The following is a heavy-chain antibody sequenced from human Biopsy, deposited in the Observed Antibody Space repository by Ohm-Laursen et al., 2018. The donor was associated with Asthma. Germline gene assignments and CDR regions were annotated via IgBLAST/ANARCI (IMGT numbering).Heavy chain of an antibody. CDR3: ARDLGTTRMDV. CDR1: GFTFSSYG. V-gene: IGHV3-33*01. D-gene: IGHD1-1*01. J-gene: IGHJ6*02. Sequence: SLRLSCAASGFTFSSYGIHWVRQAPGKGLEWVAVIWYDGGYKDNVDSVKGRFTISRDNSKNTLYLQMSSLRAEDTAVYYCARDLGTTRMDVWGQGTTVTVSS. CDR2: IWYDGGYK.